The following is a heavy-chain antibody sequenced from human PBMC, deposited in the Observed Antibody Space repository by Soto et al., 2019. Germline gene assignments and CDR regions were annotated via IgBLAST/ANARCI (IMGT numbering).Heavy chain of an antibody. CDR1: GGTFSSYT. CDR3: VRGLSSYCSGGSCYPGFDY. D-gene: IGHD2-15*01. Sequence: QVQLVQSGAEVKKPGSSVKVSCKASGGTFSSYTISWVRQAPGQGLEWMGRIIPILGIANYAQKFQGRVTITADKSTSTAYMELSSLRSEDTAVYYCVRGLSSYCSGGSCYPGFDYWGQGTLVTVSS. CDR2: IIPILGIA. J-gene: IGHJ4*02. V-gene: IGHV1-69*02.